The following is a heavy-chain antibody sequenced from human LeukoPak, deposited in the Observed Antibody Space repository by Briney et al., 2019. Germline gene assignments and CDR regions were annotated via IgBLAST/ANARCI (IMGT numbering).Heavy chain of an antibody. V-gene: IGHV3-23*01. Sequence: GGSLRLSCAASGFTFNNYALTWVRQTPGKGLECVSAISGDGVSPYYADSVRGRFTISRDNSKNTLYLQMNSLRAEDTAVYYCAKGGGWYYNYWGQGTLVTVSS. CDR2: ISGDGVSP. CDR3: AKGGGWYYNY. CDR1: GFTFNNYA. J-gene: IGHJ4*02. D-gene: IGHD6-19*01.